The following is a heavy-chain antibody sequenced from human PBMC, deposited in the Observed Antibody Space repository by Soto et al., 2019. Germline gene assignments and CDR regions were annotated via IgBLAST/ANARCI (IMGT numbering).Heavy chain of an antibody. CDR1: GGSFSGYY. V-gene: IGHV4-34*01. CDR2: INHSGST. CDR3: ARGPFPWRMPRNRYYFDY. D-gene: IGHD2-8*01. Sequence: PSETLSLTCAVYGGSFSGYYWSWIRQPPGKGLEWIGEINHSGSTNYNPSLKSRVTISVDTSKNQFSLKLSSVTAADTAVYYCARGPFPWRMPRNRYYFDYWGQGTLVTVSS. J-gene: IGHJ4*02.